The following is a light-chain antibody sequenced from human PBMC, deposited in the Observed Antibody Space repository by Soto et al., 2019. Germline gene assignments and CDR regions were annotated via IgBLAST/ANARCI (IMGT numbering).Light chain of an antibody. J-gene: IGLJ3*02. V-gene: IGLV2-11*01. Sequence: QSALTQPRSVSGSPGQSVTFSCTGTSSDVGGYNSVSWFQQHPGKAPKLMVFDVSKRPSGVPDRFSGSKSGNKSSLTISGLQAEDEADYYCCSYAGTDTWVVGGGTKLNVL. CDR3: CSYAGTDTWV. CDR2: DVS. CDR1: SSDVGGYNS.